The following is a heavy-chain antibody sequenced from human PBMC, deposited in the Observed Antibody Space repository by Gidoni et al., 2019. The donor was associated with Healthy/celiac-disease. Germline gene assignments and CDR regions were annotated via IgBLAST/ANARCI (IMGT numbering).Heavy chain of an antibody. D-gene: IGHD4-17*01. CDR1: GGSISSGGYY. J-gene: IGHJ1*01. Sequence: QVQLQESGPGLVKPSQTLSLTRTVSGGSISSGGYYWSWIRQHPGKGLEWFGYIYYSGSTYYNPSLKSRVTISVDTSKNQFSLKLSSVTAADTAVYYCARTYGDYNDSYFQHWGQGTLVTVSS. CDR2: IYYSGST. V-gene: IGHV4-31*03. CDR3: ARTYGDYNDSYFQH.